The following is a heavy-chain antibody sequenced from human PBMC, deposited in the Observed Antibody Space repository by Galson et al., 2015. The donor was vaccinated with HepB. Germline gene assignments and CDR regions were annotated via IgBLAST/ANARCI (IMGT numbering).Heavy chain of an antibody. CDR1: GFTFSSYS. CDR2: ISSSRSTV. V-gene: IGHV3-48*02. J-gene: IGHJ4*02. D-gene: IGHD1-26*01. Sequence: SLRLSCAASGFTFSSYSMNWVRQAPGKGLEWVSYISSSRSTVYYADSVKGRFTISRDTAKNSLYLQMNSLRDEDTAVYYCARDRGVSGSYYTFDHWGQGTLVTVSS. CDR3: ARDRGVSGSYYTFDH.